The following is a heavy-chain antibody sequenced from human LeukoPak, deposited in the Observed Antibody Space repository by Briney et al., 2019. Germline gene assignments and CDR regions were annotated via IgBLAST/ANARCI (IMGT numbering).Heavy chain of an antibody. CDR1: GYTFTSYG. CDR3: ARDWAVNKCGYSYPYCERVAFDI. CDR2: ISPYNGNT. Sequence: GASVKVSCKASGYTFTSYGISWVRQAPGQGLEWMGWISPYNGNTNYAQKLQGRVTMTTDTSTSTAYMELRSLRSDDTAVYYCARDWAVNKCGYSYPYCERVAFDIWGQGTMVTVSS. J-gene: IGHJ3*02. D-gene: IGHD5-18*01. V-gene: IGHV1-18*01.